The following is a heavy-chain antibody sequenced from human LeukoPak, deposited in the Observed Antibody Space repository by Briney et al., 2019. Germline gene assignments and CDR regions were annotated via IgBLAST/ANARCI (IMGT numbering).Heavy chain of an antibody. CDR3: ARILYSSAWPYFDY. D-gene: IGHD6-19*01. Sequence: GASVKVSCKASLYTFTSYGISWVRQAPRQGLEWMGWISAYNGNPNYAPKLQGRVTMTTDTSTSTAYMELRSLRSDDTAVYYCARILYSSAWPYFDYWGQGTLVTVSS. CDR1: LYTFTSYG. J-gene: IGHJ4*02. CDR2: ISAYNGNP. V-gene: IGHV1-18*01.